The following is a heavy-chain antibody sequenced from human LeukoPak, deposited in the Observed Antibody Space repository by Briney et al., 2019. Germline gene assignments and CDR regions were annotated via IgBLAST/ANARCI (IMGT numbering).Heavy chain of an antibody. V-gene: IGHV4-31*03. CDR3: ARGRMYYYDSSGYYFDY. CDR1: GGSISSSSYY. Sequence: SETLSLTCTVSGGSISSSSYYWGWIRQPPGKGLEWIGYIYYSGSTYYNPSLKSRVTISVDTSKNQFSLKLSSVTAADTAVYYCARGRMYYYDSSGYYFDYWGQGTLVTVSS. J-gene: IGHJ4*02. CDR2: IYYSGST. D-gene: IGHD3-22*01.